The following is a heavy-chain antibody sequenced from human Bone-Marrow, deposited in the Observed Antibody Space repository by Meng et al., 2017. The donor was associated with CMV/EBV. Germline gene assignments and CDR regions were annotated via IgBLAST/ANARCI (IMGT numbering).Heavy chain of an antibody. CDR1: FVNYG. J-gene: IGHJ4*02. V-gene: IGHV3-33*01. CDR3: ARGEYYYDSRGYYGEFYFDY. Sequence: FVNYGMHWVRQAPGKGLEWVALLWYDGSNKDYADSVKGRFTISRDNSKNTLFLQMNSLRVEDTAVYYCARGEYYYDSRGYYGEFYFDYWGQGVLVTVSS. D-gene: IGHD3-22*01. CDR2: LWYDGSNK.